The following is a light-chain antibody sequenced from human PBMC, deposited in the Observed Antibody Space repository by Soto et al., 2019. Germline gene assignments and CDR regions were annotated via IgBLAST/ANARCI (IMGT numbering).Light chain of an antibody. V-gene: IGLV2-8*01. CDR2: EVH. CDR1: SSDVGGYNY. CDR3: SSYGGNDWV. Sequence: QSVLTQPPSASGSLGQSVTFSCTGTSSDVGGYNYVSWYQQHPGKAPKLIIYEVHKRPSGVPDRFSGSKSGNTASLTVSGLQAEDVADYHCSSYGGNDWVFGGGTKLTVL. J-gene: IGLJ3*02.